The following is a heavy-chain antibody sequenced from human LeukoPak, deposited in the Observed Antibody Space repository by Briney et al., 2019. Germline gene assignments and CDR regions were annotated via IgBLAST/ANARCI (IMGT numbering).Heavy chain of an antibody. V-gene: IGHV4-59*08. CDR1: GGSISSYY. D-gene: IGHD3-22*01. J-gene: IGHJ4*02. CDR3: ARLYYYDSSGYYIFDY. CDR2: IYYSGST. Sequence: SETLSLTCTVSGGSISSYYWSWIRQPPGKGREWIGYIYYSGSTNYNPSLKSRVTISVDTSKNQFSLKLSSVTAADTAVYYCARLYYYDSSGYYIFDYWGQGTLVTVSS.